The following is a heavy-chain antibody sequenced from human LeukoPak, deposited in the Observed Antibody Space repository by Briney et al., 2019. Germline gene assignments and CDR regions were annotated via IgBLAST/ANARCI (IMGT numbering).Heavy chain of an antibody. CDR3: ARSVDIVATVDY. CDR1: GFTVSSNY. Sequence: GGSLRLSCAASGFTVSSNYMSWVRQAPGEGLEWVSVIYSGGSTYYADSVKGRFTISRDNSKNTLYPQMNSLRADDTAVYYCARSVDIVATVDYWGQGTLVTVSS. J-gene: IGHJ4*02. V-gene: IGHV3-66*01. CDR2: IYSGGST. D-gene: IGHD5-12*01.